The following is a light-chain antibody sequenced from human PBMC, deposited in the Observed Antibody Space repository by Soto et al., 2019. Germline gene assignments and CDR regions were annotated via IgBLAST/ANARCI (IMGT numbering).Light chain of an antibody. CDR3: CSYAGSGTYV. CDR1: SSDVGSYNL. Sequence: QSVLTQPASVSGSPGQSITISCTGTSSDVGSYNLVSWYQQHPGKAPKLMIYEGSKRPSGVSNRFSGSKSGNTASLTIAGLQAEDEADYYCCSYAGSGTYVFGTGTKLNVL. J-gene: IGLJ1*01. CDR2: EGS. V-gene: IGLV2-23*01.